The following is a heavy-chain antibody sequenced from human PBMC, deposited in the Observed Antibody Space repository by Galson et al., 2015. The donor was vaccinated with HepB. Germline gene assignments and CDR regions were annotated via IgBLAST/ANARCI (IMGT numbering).Heavy chain of an antibody. CDR1: GFTFSSYA. D-gene: IGHD3-22*01. V-gene: IGHV3-23*01. Sequence: SLRLSCAASGFTFSSYAMSWVRQAPGKGLEWVSDISESGSGKYYADSVKGRFTISRDNSKNTLYPQMNSLRAEDTAVYYCAKTRRYYDSSGQDAFDIWGQGTMVTVSS. J-gene: IGHJ3*02. CDR2: ISESGSGK. CDR3: AKTRRYYDSSGQDAFDI.